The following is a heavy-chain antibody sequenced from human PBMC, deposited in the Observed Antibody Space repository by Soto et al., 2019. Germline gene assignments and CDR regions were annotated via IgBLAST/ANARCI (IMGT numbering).Heavy chain of an antibody. CDR1: GYRFTSYG. Sequence: QVLLVQSEGEGKQPGASVRVSCKASGYRFTSYGIIWVRQAPGQGLEWLGYISPNSGDTRYAQNLQGRVTMTTDTSTSTAYMELTSLSSDDSALYYCAREMWTPIGPQNFVDYWGVGALGTVSS. CDR2: ISPNSGDT. V-gene: IGHV1-18*01. CDR3: AREMWTPIGPQNFVDY. J-gene: IGHJ4*02. D-gene: IGHD2-15*01.